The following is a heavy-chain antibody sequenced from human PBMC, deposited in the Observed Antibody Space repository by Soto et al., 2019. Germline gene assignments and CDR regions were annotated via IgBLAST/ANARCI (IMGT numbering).Heavy chain of an antibody. V-gene: IGHV3-21*01. Sequence: PGRDLRLTCAASGLTFRSYSMNWVRQAPGKGREWVSSINSSSIYIYYADSVKGRFTISRDNAKNSLYLQMNSLRAEDPAVSYCARGLPIVVVVAATPHDFDYWGQATLVTVSS. CDR2: INSSSIYI. J-gene: IGHJ4*02. D-gene: IGHD2-15*01. CDR3: ARGLPIVVVVAATPHDFDY. CDR1: GLTFRSYS.